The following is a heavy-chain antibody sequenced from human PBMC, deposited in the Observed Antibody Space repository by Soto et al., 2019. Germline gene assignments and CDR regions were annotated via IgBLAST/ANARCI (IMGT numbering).Heavy chain of an antibody. D-gene: IGHD6-13*01. CDR1: GFTFSSYA. CDR3: ATCVAAGPPYYYYGMDV. CDR2: ISGSGGST. V-gene: IGHV3-23*01. J-gene: IGHJ6*02. Sequence: GGSLRLSCAASGFTFSSYAMSWVRQAPGKGLEWVSAISGSGGSTYYADSVKGRFTISRDNSKNTLYLQMNSLRAEDTAVYYCATCVAAGPPYYYYGMDVWGQGTTVTVSS.